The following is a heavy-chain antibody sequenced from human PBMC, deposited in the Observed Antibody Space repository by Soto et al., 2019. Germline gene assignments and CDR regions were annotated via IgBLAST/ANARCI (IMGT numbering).Heavy chain of an antibody. J-gene: IGHJ4*02. Sequence: PSETLSLTCSVSGGSMSEYFWSWIRQSPGKGLEWIGYIYYLGSTDYNPSLKSRVTISVDTSKRQFSLRLTSVTAADTAVYYCARDGYHGSGSTYPAYWGPGTQVTVSA. CDR2: IYYLGST. CDR1: GGSMSEYF. D-gene: IGHD3-10*01. V-gene: IGHV4-59*01. CDR3: ARDGYHGSGSTYPAY.